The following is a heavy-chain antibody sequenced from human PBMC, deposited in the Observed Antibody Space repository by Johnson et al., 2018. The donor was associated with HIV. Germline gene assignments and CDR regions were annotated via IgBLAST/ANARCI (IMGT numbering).Heavy chain of an antibody. Sequence: VQLVESGGGLVQPGGSLRLSCAASGFTFSSYWMSWVRQAPGKGLEGVAFIRSDGSNKYYGDSVKGRFTISRDNAKNTLYLQMNTLRAEDTAVYYCARDQRGGYSYGDAFDFWGQGTVVTVSS. J-gene: IGHJ3*01. V-gene: IGHV3-30*02. CDR2: IRSDGSNK. CDR3: ARDQRGGYSYGDAFDF. CDR1: GFTFSSYW. D-gene: IGHD5-18*01.